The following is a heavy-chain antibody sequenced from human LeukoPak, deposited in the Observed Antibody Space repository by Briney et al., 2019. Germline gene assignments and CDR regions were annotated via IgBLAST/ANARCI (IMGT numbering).Heavy chain of an antibody. Sequence: SETLSLTCTVSGGSISSYYWSWIRQPPGKGLEWIGYIYYSGSTNYNPSLKSRVTISVDTSKNQFSLKLRSVTAADTAVYYCARAYGPGYDYYYGMDVWGQGTTVTVS. D-gene: IGHD4-17*01. CDR3: ARAYGPGYDYYYGMDV. CDR1: GGSISSYY. CDR2: IYYSGST. V-gene: IGHV4-59*08. J-gene: IGHJ6*02.